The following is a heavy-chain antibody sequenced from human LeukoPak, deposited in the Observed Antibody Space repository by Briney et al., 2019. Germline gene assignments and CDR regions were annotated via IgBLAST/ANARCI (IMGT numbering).Heavy chain of an antibody. Sequence: GGSLRLSCAASGFSFSTFGFHWVRQAPGKGLEGVAIIFYDGRDTNYADSVMGRFTISRDNSKNTLYLQLNSLGAEDTAVYYCVRENSRNAFDIWGQGTMVTVSS. V-gene: IGHV3-33*01. J-gene: IGHJ3*02. CDR3: VRENSRNAFDI. D-gene: IGHD2/OR15-2a*01. CDR2: IFYDGRDT. CDR1: GFSFSTFG.